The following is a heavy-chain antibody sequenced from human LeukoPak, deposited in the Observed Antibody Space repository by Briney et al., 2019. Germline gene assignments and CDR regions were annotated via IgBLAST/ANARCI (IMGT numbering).Heavy chain of an antibody. J-gene: IGHJ3*02. CDR1: GLTFTRYS. Sequence: GGSLRLSCAASGLTFTRYSMNWVRQAPGKGLEWVSSITTSSQVYYADSIKGRFSISRDNAKNSLYLQMDSLRAEDTAVYYCARDKVLAGDRDAFDIWGQGTMVTVSS. CDR2: ITTSSQV. D-gene: IGHD3-10*01. V-gene: IGHV3-21*01. CDR3: ARDKVLAGDRDAFDI.